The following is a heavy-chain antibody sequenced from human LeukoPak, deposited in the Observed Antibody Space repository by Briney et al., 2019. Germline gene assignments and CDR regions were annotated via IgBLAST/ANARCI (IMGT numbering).Heavy chain of an antibody. CDR2: ISYDGSNK. Sequence: GGSLRLSCEASGFTFSSYAMHWVRQAPGKGLEWVAVISYDGSNKYSAASVKGRFTISRDNSKNTLYLQMNSLRAEDTAVYYCARDVVSGNYYGSGSYYKVFLSYYYGMDVWGKGTTVTVSS. D-gene: IGHD3-10*01. CDR1: GFTFSSYA. J-gene: IGHJ6*04. CDR3: ARDVVSGNYYGSGSYYKVFLSYYYGMDV. V-gene: IGHV3-30*04.